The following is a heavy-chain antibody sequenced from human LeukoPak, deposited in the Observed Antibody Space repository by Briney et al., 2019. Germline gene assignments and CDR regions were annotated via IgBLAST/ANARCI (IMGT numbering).Heavy chain of an antibody. J-gene: IGHJ4*02. CDR2: IYTSGST. CDR3: ARGAPGPSSGWYVDDY. CDR1: GGSISSDSYY. D-gene: IGHD6-19*01. Sequence: TSETLSLTCTVSGGSISSDSYYWSWIRQPAGKGLEWIGRIYTSGSTNYNPSLKSRVTISVDTSKNQFSLKLSSVTAADTAVYYCARGAPGPSSGWYVDDYWGQGTLVTDSS. V-gene: IGHV4-61*02.